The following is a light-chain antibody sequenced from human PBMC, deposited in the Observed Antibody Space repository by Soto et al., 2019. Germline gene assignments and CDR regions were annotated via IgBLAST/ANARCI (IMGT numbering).Light chain of an antibody. J-gene: IGKJ4*01. CDR2: GAS. V-gene: IGKV1-12*01. CDR1: QLISSW. Sequence: IQMTQYPSSVSASVGDSVTITCRASQLISSWLAWYQVKPGKAPKLLIYGASNRESGVPSRFSGSESGTLFTLTINSLQPEDFATYYCQQASSFPLTFGGGTEVEV. CDR3: QQASSFPLT.